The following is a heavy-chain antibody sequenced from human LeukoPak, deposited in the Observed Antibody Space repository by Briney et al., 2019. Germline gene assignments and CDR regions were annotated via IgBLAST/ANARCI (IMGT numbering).Heavy chain of an antibody. D-gene: IGHD3-9*01. CDR3: AKEKYYDLLRGTDS. Sequence: GGSLRLSCAASGFTFSNYGMHWVRQAPGKGLEWVTFLRYDGSNKYYADSVNGRFTISRDNSRNTMYLQMNSLRAEDTAVYYCAKEKYYDLLRGTDSWGQGTLVTVSS. V-gene: IGHV3-30*02. J-gene: IGHJ4*02. CDR2: LRYDGSNK. CDR1: GFTFSNYG.